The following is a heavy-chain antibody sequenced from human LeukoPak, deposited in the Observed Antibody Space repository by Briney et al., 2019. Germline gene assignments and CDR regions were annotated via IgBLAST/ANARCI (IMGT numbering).Heavy chain of an antibody. Sequence: ASVTVSCKASGYTFTSYDINWVRQATGQGLEWMGWMNPNSGNTGYAQKFQGRVTMTRNTSISTAYMELSSLRSEDTAVYYCARSRDYVDYYYYYGMDVWGQGTTVTVSS. CDR1: GYTFTSYD. CDR2: MNPNSGNT. V-gene: IGHV1-8*01. D-gene: IGHD4-17*01. J-gene: IGHJ6*02. CDR3: ARSRDYVDYYYYYGMDV.